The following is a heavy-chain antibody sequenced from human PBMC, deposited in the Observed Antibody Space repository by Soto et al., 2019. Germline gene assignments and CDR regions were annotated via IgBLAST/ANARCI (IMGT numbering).Heavy chain of an antibody. CDR3: ARRAETNGWNGFGADKYYFDF. J-gene: IGHJ4*02. CDR2: MNPNTGNS. D-gene: IGHD1-1*01. CDR1: VYTFTSYD. V-gene: IGHV1-8*01. Sequence: GXSGKVSCEASVYTFTSYDIYWVRQATGQGLEWMGWMNPNTGNSGYAQKFQGRVTMTSDTSISTAHMELSSLRSEDTAVYYCARRAETNGWNGFGADKYYFDFWGQGTLVTVSS.